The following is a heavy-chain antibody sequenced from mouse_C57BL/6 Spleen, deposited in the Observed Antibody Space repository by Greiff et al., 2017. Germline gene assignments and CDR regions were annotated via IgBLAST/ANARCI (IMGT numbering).Heavy chain of an antibody. J-gene: IGHJ1*03. Sequence: VQLQQSGPELVKPGASVKISCKASGYAFSSSWMNWVKQRPGKGLEWIGRIYPGDGDTNYNGKFKGKATLTADKSSSTAYMQLSSLTSEDSAVYFCAREGAYDYADFFCYFEVCGTGTTGTASS. CDR2: IYPGDGDT. V-gene: IGHV1-82*01. CDR3: AREGAYDYADFFCYFEV. D-gene: IGHD2-4*01. CDR1: GYAFSSSW.